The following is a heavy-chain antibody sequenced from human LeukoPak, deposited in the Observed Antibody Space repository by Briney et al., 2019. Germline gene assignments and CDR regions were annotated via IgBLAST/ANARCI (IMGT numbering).Heavy chain of an antibody. D-gene: IGHD2-2*01. V-gene: IGHV4-4*07. J-gene: IGHJ6*04. CDR2: IYTSGST. CDR3: ARGSCSSTSCRYRNREWRPYYYYGMDV. Sequence: PSETLSLTCTVSGGSISSYYWSWIRQPAGKGLEWIGRIYTSGSTNYNPSLKSRVTMSVDTSKTQFSLKLSSVTAADTAVYYCARGSCSSTSCRYRNREWRPYYYYGMDVWGKGTTVTVSS. CDR1: GGSISSYY.